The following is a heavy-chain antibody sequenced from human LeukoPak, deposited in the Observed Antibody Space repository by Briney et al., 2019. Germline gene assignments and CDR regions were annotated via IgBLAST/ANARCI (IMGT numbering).Heavy chain of an antibody. J-gene: IGHJ4*02. CDR1: GASISGYY. CDR2: IYTSGST. Sequence: PSETLSLTCTVSGASISGYYWNWIRQPAAKGLGWIGRIYTSGSTNYNPSLKSRVTMSIDTSKNQFSLKVRSVTAADSAVYYCARLNGDSFDFWGQGTLVTVSS. CDR3: ARLNGDSFDF. V-gene: IGHV4-4*07. D-gene: IGHD4-17*01.